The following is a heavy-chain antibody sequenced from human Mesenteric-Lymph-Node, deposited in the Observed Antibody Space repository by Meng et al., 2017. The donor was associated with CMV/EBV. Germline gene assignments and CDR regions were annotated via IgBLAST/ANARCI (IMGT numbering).Heavy chain of an antibody. CDR2: IKEEESDI. Sequence: GESLKISCAASGFSFGDYWMSWVRQAPGKGLQWVALIKEEESDIYYVDSVKGRFTISRDNARKSVYLQMNNLRAEDTALYYCARGRGDVWGQGTTVPSP. CDR1: GFSFGDYW. CDR3: ARGRGDV. D-gene: IGHD3-10*01. V-gene: IGHV3-7*01. J-gene: IGHJ6*02.